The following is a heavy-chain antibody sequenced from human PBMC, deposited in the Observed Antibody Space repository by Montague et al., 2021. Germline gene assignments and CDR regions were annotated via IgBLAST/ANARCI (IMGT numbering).Heavy chain of an antibody. CDR1: GGSISSINW. V-gene: IGHV4-4*02. CDR3: ARDNGYCNITSCSPLTY. CDR2: ILHTGST. J-gene: IGHJ4*02. D-gene: IGHD2-2*03. Sequence: SETLSLTCAVSGGSISSINWWSWVRQPSGKGLEWIGEILHTGSTNYNPSLKSRVTISVDKSKNQFSLKLSSVTAADTAVHYCARDNGYCNITSCSPLTYWGQGTLVTVSS.